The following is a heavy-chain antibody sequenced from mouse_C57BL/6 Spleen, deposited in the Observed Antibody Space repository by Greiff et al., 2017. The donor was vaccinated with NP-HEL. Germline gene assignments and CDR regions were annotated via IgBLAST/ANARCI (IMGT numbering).Heavy chain of an antibody. CDR3: ASLFYDGYYKYFDV. J-gene: IGHJ1*03. Sequence: EVQLQQSGPELVKPGASVKISCKASGYTFTDYYMNWVKQSHGKSLEWIGDINPNNGGTSYNQKFKGKATLTVDKSSSTAYMELRSLTSEDSAVYYCASLFYDGYYKYFDVWGTGTTVTVSS. D-gene: IGHD2-3*01. CDR1: GYTFTDYY. V-gene: IGHV1-26*01. CDR2: INPNNGGT.